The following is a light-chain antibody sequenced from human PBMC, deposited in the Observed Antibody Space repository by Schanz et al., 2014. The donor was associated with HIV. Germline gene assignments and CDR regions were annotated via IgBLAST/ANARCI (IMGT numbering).Light chain of an antibody. J-gene: IGLJ3*02. CDR3: SSYAGNNNGV. CDR2: DVS. V-gene: IGLV2-14*03. CDR1: SNDVGGYNF. Sequence: QSALTQPASVSGSPGQSITISCTGTSNDVGGYNFVSWYQQHPGKAPKLIIYDVSNRPSGVSNRFSGSKSGITASLTVSGLQAEDEADYYCSSYAGNNNGVFGGGTKLTVL.